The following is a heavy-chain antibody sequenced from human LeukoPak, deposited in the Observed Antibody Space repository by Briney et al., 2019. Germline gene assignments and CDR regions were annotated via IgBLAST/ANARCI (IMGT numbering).Heavy chain of an antibody. CDR2: IYYSGST. D-gene: IGHD2-15*01. CDR3: ASFYCSGGSCYQYYSYYYMDV. J-gene: IGHJ6*03. V-gene: IGHV4-39*01. CDR1: AGSISPYY. Sequence: PSETLSLTFTVSAGSISPYYWGWIRQPPGKGLEWIGSIYYSGSTYSNPSLQSRVTISVDTSKNQFSLKLNSVTAADTAVYYCASFYCSGGSCYQYYSYYYMDVWGKGTTVTISS.